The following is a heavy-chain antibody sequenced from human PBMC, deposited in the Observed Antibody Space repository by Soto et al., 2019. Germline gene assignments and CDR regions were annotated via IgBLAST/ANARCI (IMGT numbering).Heavy chain of an antibody. CDR1: GGSISGSRFH. Sequence: PSETLSLTCAVSGGSISGSRFHWGWIRQTPGKGLEWIGSIHSGGSTYYNPSLRSRVTFSVDTSRTHYSLKLTSVTATDTAVYYCASVPGPWGQGTLVNVSS. J-gene: IGHJ5*02. V-gene: IGHV4-39*02. CDR2: IHSGGST. D-gene: IGHD3-10*02. CDR3: ASVPGP.